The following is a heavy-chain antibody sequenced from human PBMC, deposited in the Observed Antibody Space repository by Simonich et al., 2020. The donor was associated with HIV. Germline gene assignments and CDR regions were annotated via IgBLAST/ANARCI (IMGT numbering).Heavy chain of an antibody. CDR2: NNQSGST. J-gene: IGHJ1*01. D-gene: IGHD6-13*01. CDR3: ARLTAGGLGEYFQH. Sequence: QVQLQQWGAGLLKPSETLSLTCAVYGGSFSGYYWSWIRQPPGSGLEWIWENNQSGSTNYNPALKSRVTISVDTSKNQFSRKLSSVTAADTAVYYCARLTAGGLGEYFQHLGQGTLVTVSS. CDR1: GGSFSGYY. V-gene: IGHV4-34*01.